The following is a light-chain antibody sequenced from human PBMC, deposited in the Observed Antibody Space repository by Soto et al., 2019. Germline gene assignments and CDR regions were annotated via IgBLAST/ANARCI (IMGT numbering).Light chain of an antibody. CDR1: SSDIGAYNF. CDR2: DVN. V-gene: IGLV2-14*03. CDR3: TSGTTSTTMM. Sequence: QSVLTQPASVSGSPGQSITISCTGTSSDIGAYNFVSWYQQHPGKAPKLMLYDVNIRPSGVSNRFSGSKSGNTASLTSSGLQAEYEADYYCTSGTTSTTMMFGGGTKVTVL. J-gene: IGLJ3*02.